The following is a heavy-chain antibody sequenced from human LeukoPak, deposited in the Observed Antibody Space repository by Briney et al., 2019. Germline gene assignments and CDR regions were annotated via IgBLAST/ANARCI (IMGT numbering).Heavy chain of an antibody. CDR3: ATGSGWLFDY. V-gene: IGHV3-21*01. CDR2: ISSSSSYI. Sequence: GGSLRLSCAASGFTFSSYSMNWVRQAPGKGLEWVSSISSSSSYIYYADSVKGRFTFSRDNARNSVYLQMNSLRAEDTAVYYCATGSGWLFDYWGQGTLVTVSS. J-gene: IGHJ4*02. D-gene: IGHD6-19*01. CDR1: GFTFSSYS.